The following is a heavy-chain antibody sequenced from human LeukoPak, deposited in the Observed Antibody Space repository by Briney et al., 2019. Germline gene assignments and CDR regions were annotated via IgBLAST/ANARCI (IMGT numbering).Heavy chain of an antibody. D-gene: IGHD6-13*01. CDR3: ARRAILAAAGTNY. CDR1: GFTFHAYW. Sequence: GGSLRLSCAASGFTFHAYWMSWVRQAPGKGLEGVANIKQDGSEKYYVDSVKGRFTISRDNAENSLYLQMDSLRVEDTAVYYCARRAILAAAGTNYWGQGTLVTVSS. CDR2: IKQDGSEK. J-gene: IGHJ4*02. V-gene: IGHV3-7*01.